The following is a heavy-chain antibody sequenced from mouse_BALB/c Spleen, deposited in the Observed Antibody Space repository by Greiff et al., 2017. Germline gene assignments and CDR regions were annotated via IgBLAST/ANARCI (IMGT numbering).Heavy chain of an antibody. D-gene: IGHD1-1*01. Sequence: VHLVESGPGLVAPSQSLSITCTVSGFSLTSYGVHWVRQPPGKGLEWLGVIWAGGSTNYNSALMSRLSISKDNSKSQVFLKMNSLQTDDTAMYYCARDQSLFYWRNAMDYWGQGTSVTVSS. V-gene: IGHV2-9*02. CDR3: ARDQSLFYWRNAMDY. CDR1: GFSLTSYG. J-gene: IGHJ4*01. CDR2: IWAGGST.